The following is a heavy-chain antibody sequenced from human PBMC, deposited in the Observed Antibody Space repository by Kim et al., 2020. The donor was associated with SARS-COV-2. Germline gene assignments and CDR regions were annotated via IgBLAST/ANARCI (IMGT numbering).Heavy chain of an antibody. CDR2: TWYDGINT. CDR1: GFTFRNSG. CDR3: ARRGVGSGDQSHFDL. J-gene: IGHJ2*01. D-gene: IGHD7-27*01. V-gene: IGHV3-30*02. Sequence: GGSLRLSCVASGFTFRNSGMHWVRQAPGKGLEWMGFTWYDGINTYYADSVKGRFTISRDNSKNTLYLQMNSLRVEDTAVYHCARRGVGSGDQSHFDLWGRGTLVTVSS.